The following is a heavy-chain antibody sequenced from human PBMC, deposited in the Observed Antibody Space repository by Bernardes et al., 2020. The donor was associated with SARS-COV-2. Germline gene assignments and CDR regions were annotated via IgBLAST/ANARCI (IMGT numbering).Heavy chain of an antibody. J-gene: IGHJ4*02. CDR2: IYYSGST. CDR1: GGSIISYF. D-gene: IGHD5-12*01. Sequence: SETLSLTCTVSGGSIISYFWSWIRQPPGTGLEWIGYIYYSGSTDYNPSLKSRVTISVDTSKNQFSLKLSSVTAADTAVYYCARHNEYSAYDSHFDYWGQGNLVTVSS. V-gene: IGHV4-59*08. CDR3: ARHNEYSAYDSHFDY.